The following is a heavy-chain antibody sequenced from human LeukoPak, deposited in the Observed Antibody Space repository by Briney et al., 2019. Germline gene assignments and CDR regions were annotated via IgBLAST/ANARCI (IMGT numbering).Heavy chain of an antibody. CDR1: GFTFSDYY. D-gene: IGHD3-22*01. CDR2: ISSSGSTI. CDR3: ARGNYDSSGYYYTGNYYYMDV. Sequence: PGGSLRLSCAASGFTFSDYYMSWIRQAPGKVLEWVSYISSSGSTIYYADSVKGRFTISRDNAKNSLYLQMNSLRAEDTAVYYCARGNYDSSGYYYTGNYYYMDVWGKGTTVTVSS. V-gene: IGHV3-11*04. J-gene: IGHJ6*03.